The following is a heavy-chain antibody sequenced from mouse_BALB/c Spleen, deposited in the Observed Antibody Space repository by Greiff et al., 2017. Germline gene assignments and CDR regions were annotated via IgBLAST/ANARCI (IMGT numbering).Heavy chain of an antibody. CDR3: ARTSYGSPFAY. V-gene: IGHV1-9*01. CDR1: GYTFSSYW. CDR2: ILPGSGST. D-gene: IGHD2-9*01. Sequence: QVQLKQSGAELMKPGASVKISCKATGYTFSSYWIEWVKQRPGHGLEWIGEILPGSGSTNYNEKFKGKATFTADTSSNTAYMQLSSLTSEDSAVYYCARTSYGSPFAYWGQGTLVTVSA. J-gene: IGHJ3*01.